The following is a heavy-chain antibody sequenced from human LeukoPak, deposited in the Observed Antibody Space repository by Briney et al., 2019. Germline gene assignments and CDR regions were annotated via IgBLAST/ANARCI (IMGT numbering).Heavy chain of an antibody. CDR2: IIPIFGTA. D-gene: IGHD3-16*02. Sequence: GASVKVSCKASGGTFSSYAISWVRQAPGQGLEWMGGIIPIFGTANYPQKFQGRVTITADESTSTAYMELSSLRSEDTAVYYCARVAVYRTLASNLHNDYWGQGTLVTVSS. CDR3: ARVAVYRTLASNLHNDY. CDR1: GGTFSSYA. J-gene: IGHJ4*02. V-gene: IGHV1-69*13.